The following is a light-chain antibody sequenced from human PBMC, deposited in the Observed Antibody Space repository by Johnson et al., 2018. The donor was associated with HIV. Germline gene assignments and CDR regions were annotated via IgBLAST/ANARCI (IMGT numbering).Light chain of an antibody. V-gene: IGLV1-51*02. J-gene: IGLJ1*01. CDR3: GTWDSSLSAYV. CDR2: EDD. Sequence: QAVLTQPPSVSAAPGQKVTISCSGSSSNIGKNHVSWYQQFPGTAPKLLVYEDDKRPSGIPDRFSGSKSGTSATLGITGLQTGDEADYYCGTWDSSLSAYVFGTGPKVTVL. CDR1: SSNIGKNH.